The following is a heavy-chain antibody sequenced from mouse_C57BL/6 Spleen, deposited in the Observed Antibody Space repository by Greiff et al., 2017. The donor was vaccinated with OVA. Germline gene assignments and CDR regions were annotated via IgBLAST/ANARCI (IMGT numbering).Heavy chain of an antibody. CDR1: GFTFSSYG. CDR2: ISSGGSYT. Sequence: EVMLVESGGDLVKPGGSLKLSCAASGFTFSSYGMSWVRQTPDKRLEWVATISSGGSYTYYPDSVKGRFTISRDNAKNTLYLQMSRLKSEDTAMYYCARQKGTYSNYDAMDYWGQGTSVTVSS. D-gene: IGHD2-5*01. CDR3: ARQKGTYSNYDAMDY. J-gene: IGHJ4*01. V-gene: IGHV5-6*01.